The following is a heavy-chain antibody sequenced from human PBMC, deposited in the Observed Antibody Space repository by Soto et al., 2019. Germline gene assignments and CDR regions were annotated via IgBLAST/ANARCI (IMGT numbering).Heavy chain of an antibody. CDR3: VKDRCSSTSCHNWFDP. Sequence: GGSLRLSCSASGFTFSSYAMHWVRQAPGKGLEYVSAISSNGGSTYYADSVKGRFTISRDNSKNTLYLQMSSLRAEDTAVYYCVKDRCSSTSCHNWFDPWGQGILVTVSS. D-gene: IGHD2-2*01. CDR1: GFTFSSYA. V-gene: IGHV3-64D*06. CDR2: ISSNGGST. J-gene: IGHJ5*02.